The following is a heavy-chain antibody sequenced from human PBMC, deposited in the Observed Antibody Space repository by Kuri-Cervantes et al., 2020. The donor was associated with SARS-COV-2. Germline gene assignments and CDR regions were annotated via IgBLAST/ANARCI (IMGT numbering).Heavy chain of an antibody. Sequence: ESLKISCAASGFTFSSYAMSWVRQAPGKGLEWIGYIYFTGSTNYNPSLKSRVTMAVDTSKNQFSLKLSSVTAADTAVYYCAKAYSSGWYTVGFWAHWGQGTLVTVSS. D-gene: IGHD6-19*01. CDR2: IYFTGST. J-gene: IGHJ4*02. CDR1: GFTFSSYA. V-gene: IGHV4-59*08. CDR3: AKAYSSGWYTVGFWAH.